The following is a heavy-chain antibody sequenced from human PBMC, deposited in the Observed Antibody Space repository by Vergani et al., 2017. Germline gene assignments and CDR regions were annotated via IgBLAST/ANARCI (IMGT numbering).Heavy chain of an antibody. Sequence: QVQLQESGPGLVKPSETLSLTCTVSGGSISSYYWSWIRQPPGKGLEWIGYIYYSGSTNYNPSLKSRVTISVDTSKNQFSLKLSSVTAADTAVYYCARGEXRYCSSTSCPSFDYWGQGTLVTVSS. CDR3: ARGEXRYCSSTSCPSFDY. V-gene: IGHV4-59*01. CDR1: GGSISSYY. CDR2: IYYSGST. D-gene: IGHD2-2*01. J-gene: IGHJ4*02.